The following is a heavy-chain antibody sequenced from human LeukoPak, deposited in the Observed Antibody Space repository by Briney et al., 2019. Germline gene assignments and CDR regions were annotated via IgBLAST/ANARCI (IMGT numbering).Heavy chain of an antibody. CDR3: ATGTTAGFDF. D-gene: IGHD1-1*01. Sequence: ASVTVSCKVSGYTLTELSMHWVRQAPGKGLECMGGFDPEHGETIYAQKFQGRVTMTEDTSTDTAYMELSSLTSEDTAVYYCATGTTAGFDFWGQGTLATVSS. J-gene: IGHJ4*02. V-gene: IGHV1-24*01. CDR1: GYTLTELS. CDR2: FDPEHGET.